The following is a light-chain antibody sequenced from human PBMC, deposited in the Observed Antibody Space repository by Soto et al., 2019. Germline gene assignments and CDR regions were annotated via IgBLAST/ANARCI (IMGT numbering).Light chain of an antibody. CDR3: QSYDNSLSGSL. Sequence: QSVLTQPPSVSGTPGQRVIISCSGSTSNIGANPVNWYQQLPGTAPKLLIYGSDRRPSGVPDRFSGSKSGTSTSLAITGLQAEDEADYYCQSYDNSLSGSLFGTGTKLTVL. V-gene: IGLV1-44*01. CDR2: GSD. CDR1: TSNIGANP. J-gene: IGLJ1*01.